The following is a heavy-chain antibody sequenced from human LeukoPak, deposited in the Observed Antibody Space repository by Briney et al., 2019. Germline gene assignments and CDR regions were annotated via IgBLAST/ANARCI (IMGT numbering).Heavy chain of an antibody. Sequence: GGSLRLSCAASGFTFSSYSMNWVRQAPGKGLEWDSSISSSSSYIYYADSVKGRFTISRDNAKNSLYLQMNSLRAEDTAVYYCARDSYYDFFAAGDIWGQGTMVTVSS. D-gene: IGHD3-3*01. CDR1: GFTFSSYS. J-gene: IGHJ3*02. CDR3: ARDSYYDFFAAGDI. V-gene: IGHV3-21*01. CDR2: ISSSSSYI.